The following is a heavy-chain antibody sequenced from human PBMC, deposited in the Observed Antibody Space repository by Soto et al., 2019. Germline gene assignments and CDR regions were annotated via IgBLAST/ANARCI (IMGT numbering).Heavy chain of an antibody. V-gene: IGHV4-59*01. CDR1: SDSISSYY. J-gene: IGHJ4*02. CDR2: ISYSGST. CDR3: ARGTSWQLPFDY. Sequence: SETLSLTCTVSSDSISSYYWSWIRQPPGKRLEWIGYISYSGSTDYNPSLKSRVTTSGDTSKNQFSLEVSSVTAADTAVYYCARGTSWQLPFDYWGQGTLVTVSS. D-gene: IGHD6-13*01.